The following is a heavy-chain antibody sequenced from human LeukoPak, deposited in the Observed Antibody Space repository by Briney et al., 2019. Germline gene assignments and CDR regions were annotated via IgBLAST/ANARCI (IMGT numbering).Heavy chain of an antibody. CDR2: IYYSGNT. CDR1: GGSISSSSYY. J-gene: IGHJ4*02. D-gene: IGHD2-2*02. CDR3: ARAYTSWSFDY. Sequence: PSETLSLTCTVSGGSISSSSYYWSWIRQPPGEGLEWIGFIYYSGNTNYNPSLKSRVTISVDTSKNQFSLKLSSVTAADTAVYYCARAYTSWSFDYWGQGTLVTVSS. V-gene: IGHV4-61*01.